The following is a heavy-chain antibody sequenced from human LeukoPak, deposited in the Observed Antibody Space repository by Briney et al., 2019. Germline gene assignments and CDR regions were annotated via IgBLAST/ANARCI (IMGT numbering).Heavy chain of an antibody. Sequence: GGALRVSSAASGFIFCRNWMYWVSQAPRGGVMCVARVKKDGTNRDYGDAVKGRFTISRDNAKNTLYLQMNSLRVEDTARYDCVRDDDVGDFDYWGQGTVVTVSS. CDR1: GFIFCRNW. CDR3: VRDDDVGDFDY. J-gene: IGHJ4*02. V-gene: IGHV3-74*01. D-gene: IGHD3-16*01. CDR2: VKKDGTNR.